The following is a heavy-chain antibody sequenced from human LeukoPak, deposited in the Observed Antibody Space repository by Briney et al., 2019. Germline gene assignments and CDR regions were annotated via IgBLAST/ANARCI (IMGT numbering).Heavy chain of an antibody. CDR2: INQDEREK. J-gene: IGHJ5*02. CDR1: GFTFSNYW. V-gene: IGHV3-7*04. CDR3: ARDLATAGKFDP. Sequence: GGSLRLSCAASGFTFSNYWMSWVRQAPGKGLEWVANINQDEREKYYVDSVKGRFTISRDNAKNSLYLLMNSLRGEDTALYYCARDLATAGKFDPWGQGTLVTVSS. D-gene: IGHD6-13*01.